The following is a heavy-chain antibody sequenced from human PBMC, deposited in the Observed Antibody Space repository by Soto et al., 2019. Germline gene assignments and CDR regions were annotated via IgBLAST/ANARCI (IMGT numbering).Heavy chain of an antibody. D-gene: IGHD6-19*01. CDR1: GFNFSSYG. V-gene: IGHV3-30*18. CDR3: AKDGPDHIRYSGWISQYVLDV. Sequence: QAQLVESGGGVVQPGTSLRLSCVASGFNFSSYGMHWVRQAPGKGLEWVAVISSDGKNGYYADSVKGRFTISRDESRKTLYLQVNSVRGEDTAVSYCAKDGPDHIRYSGWISQYVLDVCGQGTTVTVSS. CDR2: ISSDGKNG. J-gene: IGHJ6*02.